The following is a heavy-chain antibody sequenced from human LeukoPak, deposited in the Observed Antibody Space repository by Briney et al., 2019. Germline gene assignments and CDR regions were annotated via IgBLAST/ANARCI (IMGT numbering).Heavy chain of an antibody. J-gene: IGHJ4*02. V-gene: IGHV1-2*02. Sequence: GASVKVSCKASGYTFTSYGISWVRQAPGHGLEWMGWINPNSGGTNYAQKFQGRVTMTRDTSISTAYMELSRLRSDDTAVYYCARGGAASLEDYWGQGTLVTVSS. CDR1: GYTFTSYG. CDR3: ARGGAASLEDY. CDR2: INPNSGGT. D-gene: IGHD6-13*01.